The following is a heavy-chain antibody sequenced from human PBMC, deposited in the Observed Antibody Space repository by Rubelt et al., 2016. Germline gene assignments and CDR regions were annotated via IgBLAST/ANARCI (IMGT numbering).Heavy chain of an antibody. CDR3: ARVGHDYGDYERYHYYGMDV. D-gene: IGHD4-17*01. V-gene: IGHV5-51*01. Sequence: TSYWIGWVRQMPGKGLEWMGIIYPGDSDTRYSPSFQGQVTISADKSISTAYLQWSSLKASDTAMYYCARVGHDYGDYERYHYYGMDVWGQGTTVTVSS. J-gene: IGHJ6*02. CDR2: IYPGDSDT. CDR1: TSYW.